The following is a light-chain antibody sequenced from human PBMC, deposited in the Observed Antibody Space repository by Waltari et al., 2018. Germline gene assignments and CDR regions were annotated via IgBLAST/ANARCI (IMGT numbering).Light chain of an antibody. CDR2: AAS. CDR1: QGISTY. J-gene: IGKJ1*01. Sequence: DIQMTQSPSSLSASVGDRVTITCRASQGISTYLAWFQQKPGRAPKSLIYAASSLQSGVPSKFSGSGYGTDFTLTISSLQPEDFATYYCQQYNSYPWTFGQGTKVEIK. CDR3: QQYNSYPWT. V-gene: IGKV1-16*02.